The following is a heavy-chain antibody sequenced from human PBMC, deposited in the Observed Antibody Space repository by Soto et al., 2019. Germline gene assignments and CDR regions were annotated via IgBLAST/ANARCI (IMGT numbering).Heavy chain of an antibody. CDR2: IWYDGSNK. Sequence: QVQLVESGGGVVQPGRSLRLSCAASGFTFSSYGMHWVRQAPGKGLEWVAVIWYDGSNKYYADSVKGRFTISRDNSKNXLDLQMNSLRAADTAVYYCARGPLNGSRGYYGMDVWGQGTTVTVSS. CDR3: ARGPLNGSRGYYGMDV. V-gene: IGHV3-33*01. J-gene: IGHJ6*02. CDR1: GFTFSSYG.